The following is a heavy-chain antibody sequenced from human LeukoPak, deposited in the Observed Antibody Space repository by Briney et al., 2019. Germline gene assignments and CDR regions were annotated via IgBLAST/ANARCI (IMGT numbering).Heavy chain of an antibody. J-gene: IGHJ3*02. Sequence: GGSLRLSCAASGFTFSSYAMHWVRQAPGKGLEYVSAISSNGGSTYYANSVKGRFTISRDNSKNTLYLQMNSLKTEDTAVYYCTTPEYAFDIWGQGTMVTVSS. CDR2: ISSNGGST. D-gene: IGHD1-14*01. CDR3: TTPEYAFDI. CDR1: GFTFSSYA. V-gene: IGHV3-64*01.